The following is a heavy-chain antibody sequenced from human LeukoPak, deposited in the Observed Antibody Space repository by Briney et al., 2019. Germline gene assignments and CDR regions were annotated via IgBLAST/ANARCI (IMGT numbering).Heavy chain of an antibody. CDR1: GYTFTGYY. CDR2: INPNSGGT. CDR3: ARGPYIVGATDGAFDI. J-gene: IGHJ3*02. D-gene: IGHD1-26*01. Sequence: ASVKVSCKASGYTFTGYYMHWVQQAPGQGLEWMGWINPNSGGTNYAQKFQGRVTMTRDTSISTAYMELSRLRSDDTAVYYCARGPYIVGATDGAFDIWGQGTMVTVSS. V-gene: IGHV1-2*02.